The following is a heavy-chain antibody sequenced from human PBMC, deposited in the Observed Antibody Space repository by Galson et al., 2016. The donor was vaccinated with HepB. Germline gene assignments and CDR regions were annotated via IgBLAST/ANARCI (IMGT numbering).Heavy chain of an antibody. CDR3: ARDHGVGAKAAFDI. Sequence: SLRLSCAASGFTFSSHAMHWVRQAPGKGLEWVAVISYDGSNKYYADSVKGRFTISRDNSKNTLYLQMNSLRAEDTGVYYCARDHGVGAKAAFDIWGQGTMVTVSS. CDR2: ISYDGSNK. V-gene: IGHV3-30-3*01. CDR1: GFTFSSHA. D-gene: IGHD1-26*01. J-gene: IGHJ3*02.